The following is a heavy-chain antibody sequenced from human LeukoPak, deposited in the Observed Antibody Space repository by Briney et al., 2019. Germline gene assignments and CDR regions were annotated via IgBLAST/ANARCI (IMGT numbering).Heavy chain of an antibody. CDR1: GGSISSSSYY. CDR2: IYYSGST. Sequence: SETLSLTCTVSGGSISSSSYYWGWIRQPPGKGLEWIGSIYYSGSTYYNPSLKSRVTISVDTSKNQFSLKLSSVTAADTAVYYCGRHGGYGYRYFDYWGQGTLVTVSS. CDR3: GRHGGYGYRYFDY. V-gene: IGHV4-39*01. D-gene: IGHD5-18*01. J-gene: IGHJ4*02.